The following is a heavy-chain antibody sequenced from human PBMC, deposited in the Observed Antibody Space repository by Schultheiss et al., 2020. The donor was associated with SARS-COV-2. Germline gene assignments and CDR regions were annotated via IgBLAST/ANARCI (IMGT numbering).Heavy chain of an antibody. D-gene: IGHD1-26*01. V-gene: IGHV3-74*01. CDR3: ARRSVGSKDS. J-gene: IGHJ4*02. Sequence: GGSLRLSCAASGFTFSRYWMHWVRQAPGTGPEWVAGIRRESGSICYADSVKGRFSISRDDAKNSLYLQMNSLRAEDTAVYYCARRSVGSKDSWGQGTLVTVSS. CDR2: IRRESGSI. CDR1: GFTFSRYW.